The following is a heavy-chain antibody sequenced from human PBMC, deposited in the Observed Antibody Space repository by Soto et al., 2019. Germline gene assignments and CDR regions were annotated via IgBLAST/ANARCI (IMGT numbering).Heavy chain of an antibody. V-gene: IGHV3-21*01. CDR3: AREDGVVGATSAFDY. CDR1: GFTLTTYT. Sequence: GGSLRLSCVASGFTLTTYTMNGVRQAPGLGLDWVSSINGRGNYKYYTDSVEGRVSIARDNAKNSLYLHMNSLGAEATAVYYCAREDGVVGATSAFDYWGQGTLVTVSS. J-gene: IGHJ4*02. CDR2: INGRGNYK. D-gene: IGHD1-26*01.